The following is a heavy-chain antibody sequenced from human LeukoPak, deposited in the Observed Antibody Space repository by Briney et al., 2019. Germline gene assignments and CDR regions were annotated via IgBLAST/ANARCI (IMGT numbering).Heavy chain of an antibody. V-gene: IGHV3-21*06. CDR3: ARDLQTGLAFDA. D-gene: IGHD7-27*01. J-gene: IGHJ3*01. Sequence: GGSLRLSCAASGFSFSSGTMNWVRQAPGKALEWVSSLSGSGRLILYAASVKGRFTISRDNAANALFLQMNSLRVEDTAVYYCARDLQTGLAFDAWGQGTVVAVSS. CDR1: GFSFSSGT. CDR2: LSGSGRLI.